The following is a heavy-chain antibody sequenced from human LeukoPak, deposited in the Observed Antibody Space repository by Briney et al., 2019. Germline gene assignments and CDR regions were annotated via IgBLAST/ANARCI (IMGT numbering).Heavy chain of an antibody. CDR3: AKPGYSYEAYFDY. J-gene: IGHJ4*02. Sequence: PGGSLRLSCAASGFTFSSYSMNWVRQAPGKGLEWVSSISSSSSYIYYADSVKGRFTISRDNAKNSLYLQMNSLRAEDTAVYYCAKPGYSYEAYFDYWGQGTLVTVSS. CDR1: GFTFSSYS. D-gene: IGHD5-18*01. CDR2: ISSSSSYI. V-gene: IGHV3-21*01.